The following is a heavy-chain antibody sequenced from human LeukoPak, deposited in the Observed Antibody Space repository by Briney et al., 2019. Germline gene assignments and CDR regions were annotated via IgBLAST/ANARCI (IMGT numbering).Heavy chain of an antibody. D-gene: IGHD1-26*01. CDR3: ARGAEATSSFFDY. V-gene: IGHV3-21*06. Sequence: PGGSLRLSCAGSGFTFSSHMMNWVRQAPGKGLEWVSSISGSQTYIYYADSVKGRFTISRDNGKNSLFLQMDSLRAEDTAVYYYARGAEATSSFFDYWGQGIPVTVSS. CDR2: ISGSQTYI. J-gene: IGHJ4*02. CDR1: GFTFSSHM.